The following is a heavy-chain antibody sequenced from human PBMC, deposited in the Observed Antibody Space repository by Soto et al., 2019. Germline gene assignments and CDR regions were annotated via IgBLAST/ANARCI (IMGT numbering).Heavy chain of an antibody. CDR3: AREGTYGDYSYFDY. CDR2: IYYSGST. V-gene: IGHV4-59*01. Sequence: QVQLQESGPGLVKPSETLSLTCTVSGGSISSYYWSWIRQPPGKGLEWIGYIYYSGSTNYNPSLKSRVTISVDTSKNQFSLKLSSVTAADTAVYYWAREGTYGDYSYFDYWGQGTLVTVSS. CDR1: GGSISSYY. J-gene: IGHJ4*02. D-gene: IGHD4-17*01.